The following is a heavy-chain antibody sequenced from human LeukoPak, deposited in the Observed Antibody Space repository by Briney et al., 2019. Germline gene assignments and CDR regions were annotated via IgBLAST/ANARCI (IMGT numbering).Heavy chain of an antibody. CDR2: ISAYNGNT. D-gene: IGHD2-8*01. CDR3: ARGLYCTNGVCYLPTLDYMDV. J-gene: IGHJ6*03. CDR1: GYTFTSYD. Sequence: ASVKVPCKASGYTFTSYDINWVRQATGQGLEWMGWISAYNGNTNYAQKLQGRVTMTTDTSTSTAYMELRSLRSDDTAVYYCARGLYCTNGVCYLPTLDYMDVWGKGTTVTVSS. V-gene: IGHV1-18*01.